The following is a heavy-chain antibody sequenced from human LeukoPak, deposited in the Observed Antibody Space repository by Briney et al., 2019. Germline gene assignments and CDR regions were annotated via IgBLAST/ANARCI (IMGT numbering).Heavy chain of an antibody. J-gene: IGHJ6*03. D-gene: IGHD5-18*01. CDR3: ARVGSSYGVYYYYMDV. Sequence: KASETLSLTCTVSGGSISSYYWSWIRQPPGKGLEWIGYIYYSGSTNYNPSLKSRVTISVDTSKNQFSLKLSSVTAADTAVYYCARVGSSYGVYYYYMDVWGKGTTVTISS. V-gene: IGHV4-59*12. CDR2: IYYSGST. CDR1: GGSISSYY.